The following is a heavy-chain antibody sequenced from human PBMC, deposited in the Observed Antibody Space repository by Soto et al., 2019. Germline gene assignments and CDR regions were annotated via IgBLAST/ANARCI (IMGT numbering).Heavy chain of an antibody. CDR3: AKSSSNYYYYYMDV. D-gene: IGHD6-6*01. Sequence: EVQLLESGGGLVQPGGSLRLSCAASGFTFSNYAMTWVRQAPGKGLEWVSAISGSGSYTYYADSVKGRFTISRDNSKNPLYLQMNSLSAEDTAVYYCAKSSSNYYYYYMDVWGKGTTVTVSS. CDR1: GFTFSNYA. J-gene: IGHJ6*03. CDR2: ISGSGSYT. V-gene: IGHV3-23*01.